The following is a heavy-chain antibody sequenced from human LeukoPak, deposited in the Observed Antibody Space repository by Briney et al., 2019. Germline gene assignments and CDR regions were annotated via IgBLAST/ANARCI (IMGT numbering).Heavy chain of an antibody. J-gene: IGHJ6*03. Sequence: ASVKVSCKASGGTFSSYAISWVRQAPGQGLEWMGGIIPIFGTANYAQKFQGRVTITADESTSTAYMELSSLRSEDTAVYYCARDRLVVPAARGSYMDVWGKGTTVTISS. CDR3: ARDRLVVPAARGSYMDV. CDR1: GGTFSSYA. CDR2: IIPIFGTA. V-gene: IGHV1-69*13. D-gene: IGHD2-2*01.